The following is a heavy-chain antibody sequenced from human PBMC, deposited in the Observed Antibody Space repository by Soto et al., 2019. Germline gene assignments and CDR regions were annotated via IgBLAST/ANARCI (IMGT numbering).Heavy chain of an antibody. Sequence: QVQLQESGPGLVKPSQTLSLTCPVSGASISSRGFYWTWIRQLPGKGLEWIGYISYSGSTNYSPSLKSRLNISIDTSDNHFSLKLTSVTAADTAVYYCARQSTVTGNYYLDSWGQGTLVTVAT. CDR2: ISYSGST. CDR1: GASISSRGFY. CDR3: ARQSTVTGNYYLDS. D-gene: IGHD4-17*01. V-gene: IGHV4-31*03. J-gene: IGHJ4*02.